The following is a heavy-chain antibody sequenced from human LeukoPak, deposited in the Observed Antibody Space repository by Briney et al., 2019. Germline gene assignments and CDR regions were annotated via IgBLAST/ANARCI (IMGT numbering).Heavy chain of an antibody. Sequence: ASVKVSCKASGCTFTSYGISWVRQAPGQGLEWMGWISAYNGNTNYAQKLQGRVTMTTDTSTSTAYMELRSLRSDNTAVYYCARNWIAAGIGNWFDPWGQGTLVTVFS. CDR1: GCTFTSYG. CDR2: ISAYNGNT. CDR3: ARNWIAAGIGNWFDP. V-gene: IGHV1-18*01. D-gene: IGHD6-13*01. J-gene: IGHJ5*02.